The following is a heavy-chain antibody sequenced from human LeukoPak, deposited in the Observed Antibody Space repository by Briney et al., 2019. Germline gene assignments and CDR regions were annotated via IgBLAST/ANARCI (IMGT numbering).Heavy chain of an antibody. Sequence: PGRSLRLSCAASGFTFSSYGMHWVRQAPGKGLEWVAVISYDGSNKYYADSVKGRFTISRDNSKNTLYLQMNSLRAADTAVYYCANLLRWEPYWGQGTLVTVSS. V-gene: IGHV3-30*18. J-gene: IGHJ4*02. D-gene: IGHD4-23*01. CDR2: ISYDGSNK. CDR3: ANLLRWEPY. CDR1: GFTFSSYG.